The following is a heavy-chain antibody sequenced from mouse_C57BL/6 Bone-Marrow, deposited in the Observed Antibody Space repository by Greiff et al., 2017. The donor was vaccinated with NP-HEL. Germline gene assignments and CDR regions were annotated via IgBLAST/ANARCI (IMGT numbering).Heavy chain of an antibody. J-gene: IGHJ1*03. CDR3: ARSPCYYDYDGYWYFDV. V-gene: IGHV1-19*01. D-gene: IGHD2-4*01. Sequence: EVQLQQSGPVLVKPGASVKMSCKASGYTFTDYYMNWVKQSHGKSLEWIGVINPYNGGTSYNQKFKGKATLTVDKSSSTAYMELNSLTSEDSAVYYCARSPCYYDYDGYWYFDVWGTGTTVTVSS. CDR2: INPYNGGT. CDR1: GYTFTDYY.